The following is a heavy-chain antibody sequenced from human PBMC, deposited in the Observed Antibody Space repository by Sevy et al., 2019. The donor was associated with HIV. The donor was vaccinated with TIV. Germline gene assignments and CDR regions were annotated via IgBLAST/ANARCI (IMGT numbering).Heavy chain of an antibody. CDR1: GFTFSSYA. CDR3: ARDRGSSPLWDFDY. Sequence: WGSPRLSCAASGFTFSSYAMHWVRQAPGKGLEWVAVISYDGSNKYYADSVKGRFTISRDNSKNTLYLQMNSLRAEDTAVYYCARDRGSSPLWDFDYWGQGTLVTVSS. V-gene: IGHV3-30-3*01. D-gene: IGHD6-19*01. J-gene: IGHJ4*02. CDR2: ISYDGSNK.